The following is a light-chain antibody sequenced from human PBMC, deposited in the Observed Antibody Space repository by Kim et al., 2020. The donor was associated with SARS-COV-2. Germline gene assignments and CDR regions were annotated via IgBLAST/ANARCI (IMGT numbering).Light chain of an antibody. Sequence: DFVMTQSPDSLAVSLGERATINCKSSQSVLFTSDNRNYLAWYQQKPGQPPKLLIYWASTRESGVPDRFGGSGSGTDFTLTISSLQAEDVAVYYCQQYFNTPVTFGGGTKLEI. CDR3: QQYFNTPVT. J-gene: IGKJ4*01. CDR1: QSVLFTSDNRNY. V-gene: IGKV4-1*01. CDR2: WAS.